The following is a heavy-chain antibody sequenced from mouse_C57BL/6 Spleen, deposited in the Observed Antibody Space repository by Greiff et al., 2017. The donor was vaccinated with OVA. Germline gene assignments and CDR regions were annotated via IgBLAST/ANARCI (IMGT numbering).Heavy chain of an antibody. CDR3: VRHSLGLAY. CDR2: IRSKSNNYAT. Sequence: SGGGLVQPKGSLKLSCAASGFSFNTYAMNWVRQAPGKGLEWVARIRSKSNNYATYYADSVKDRFTISRDDSESMLYLQMNNLKTEDTAMYYCVRHSLGLAYWGQGTLVTVSA. V-gene: IGHV10-1*01. CDR1: GFSFNTYA. D-gene: IGHD6-1*01. J-gene: IGHJ3*01.